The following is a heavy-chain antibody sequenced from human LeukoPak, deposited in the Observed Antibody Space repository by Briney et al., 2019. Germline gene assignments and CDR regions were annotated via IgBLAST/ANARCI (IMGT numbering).Heavy chain of an antibody. Sequence: GGSLRLSCAASGFTVDSNYLSWVRQAPGKGLEWVSTIYTGGNTYYAASVKGRFTISRDFSKNTVFLHMNSLRAENTAMYYCARGDDSGYYDYFDYWGQGALVTVSS. CDR2: IYTGGNT. CDR1: GFTVDSNY. V-gene: IGHV3-53*01. D-gene: IGHD3-22*01. CDR3: ARGDDSGYYDYFDY. J-gene: IGHJ4*02.